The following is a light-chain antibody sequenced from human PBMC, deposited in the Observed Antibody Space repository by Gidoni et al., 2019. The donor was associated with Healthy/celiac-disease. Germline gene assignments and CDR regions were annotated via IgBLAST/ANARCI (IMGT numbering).Light chain of an antibody. J-gene: IGLJ2*01. CDR3: SSYAGSNNFVV. V-gene: IGLV2-8*01. Sequence: QSALTQPPSASGSPGQSVTISCTGTSSDVGGYNYVSWYQQHPGKAPNLMIYEFSKRPSGVPDRFSGSKSGNTASLTVSLLQAEDEADYYCSSYAGSNNFVVFGGGTKLTVL. CDR1: SSDVGGYNY. CDR2: EFS.